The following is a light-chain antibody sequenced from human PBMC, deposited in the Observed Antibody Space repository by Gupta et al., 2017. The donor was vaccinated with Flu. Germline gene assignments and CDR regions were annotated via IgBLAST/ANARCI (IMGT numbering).Light chain of an antibody. V-gene: IGLV1-44*01. Sequence: QSVLTQPPSASGPPGQRVTISCSGSISNIGGNPVYWYQQLPGTAPKLLVFYNKQRPSGGSDRVAGSKSGTSASLAISGLQSEEEAEDYCEDWEDSRNGPNWVFGGGTKLTVL. J-gene: IGLJ3*02. CDR3: EDWEDSRNGPNWV. CDR1: ISNIGGNP. CDR2: YNK.